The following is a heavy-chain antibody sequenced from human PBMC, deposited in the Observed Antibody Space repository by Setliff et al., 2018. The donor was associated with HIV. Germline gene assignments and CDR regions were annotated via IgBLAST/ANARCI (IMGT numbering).Heavy chain of an antibody. V-gene: IGHV3-7*01. CDR1: GFIFTDYW. CDR3: AGSRGYFVQAD. D-gene: IGHD1-1*01. Sequence: GGSLRLSCAASGFIFTDYWMSWVRQAPGKGLEWVANIHKNGQSEKYYVDSVKGRFSISRDNTKNLLYLEMNSLRAEDAAVYSCAGSRGYFVQADWGQGTLVTVSS. J-gene: IGHJ4*02. CDR2: IHKNGQSEK.